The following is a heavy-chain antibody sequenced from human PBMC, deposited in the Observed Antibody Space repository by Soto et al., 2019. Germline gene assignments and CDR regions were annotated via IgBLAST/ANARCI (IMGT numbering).Heavy chain of an antibody. CDR2: ISGDGKTT. J-gene: IGHJ6*02. V-gene: IGHV3-23*01. Sequence: EVQVLESGGGLLQPGGSLRLSCVASGFTFNAHAMTWVRQGPGMGLEWTSTISGDGKTTHYADSVEGRFTVSRDNSKNTLSLQMNSLRAEDTATYYCVKDWTGNKCPCLDVWGQGTTVTVSS. D-gene: IGHD2-8*02. CDR3: VKDWTGNKCPCLDV. CDR1: GFTFNAHA.